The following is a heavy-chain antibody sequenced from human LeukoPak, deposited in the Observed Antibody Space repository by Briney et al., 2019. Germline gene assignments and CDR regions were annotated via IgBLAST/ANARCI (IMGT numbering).Heavy chain of an antibody. J-gene: IGHJ4*02. Sequence: ASVKVSCKASGYTFTSYDINWVQQATGQGLEWMGWMNPNSGNTGYAQKFQGRVTMTRNTSISTAYMELSSLRSEDTAVYYCARGVGEYQLLSYYFDYWGQGTLVTVSS. V-gene: IGHV1-8*01. CDR2: MNPNSGNT. CDR1: GYTFTSYD. CDR3: ARGVGEYQLLSYYFDY. D-gene: IGHD2-2*01.